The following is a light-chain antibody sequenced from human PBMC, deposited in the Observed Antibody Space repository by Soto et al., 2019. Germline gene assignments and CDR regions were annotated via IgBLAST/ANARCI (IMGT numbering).Light chain of an antibody. CDR3: SSYAGSNTFV. J-gene: IGLJ2*01. Sequence: QSALTQPASVSGSPGQSITISCTGTSSDVGSYNLVSWYQQHPGTAPKLMIYEGSKRPSGISNHFSGSKSGNTASLTISGLQAEDAADYYCSSYAGSNTFVFGGGTQLTVL. CDR1: SSDVGSYNL. V-gene: IGLV2-23*03. CDR2: EGS.